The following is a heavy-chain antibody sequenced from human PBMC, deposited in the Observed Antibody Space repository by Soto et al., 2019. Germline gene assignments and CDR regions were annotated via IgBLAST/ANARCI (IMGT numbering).Heavy chain of an antibody. J-gene: IGHJ5*02. V-gene: IGHV4-30-4*01. D-gene: IGHD2-21*02. Sequence: SETLSLTCTVSGASIRSTDYYWSWIRQAPGKGLEWIGYVYYTGSTYYNPSLMSRLTISVDTSKNQFSLKLTSVTAAETAVYYCVRTAREGAVAPHWFDRWGRGTQVTVSS. CDR3: VRTAREGAVAPHWFDR. CDR2: VYYTGST. CDR1: GASIRSTDYY.